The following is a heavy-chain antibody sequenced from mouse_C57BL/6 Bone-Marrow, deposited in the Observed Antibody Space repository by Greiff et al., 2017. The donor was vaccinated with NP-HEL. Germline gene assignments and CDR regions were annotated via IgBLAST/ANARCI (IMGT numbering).Heavy chain of an antibody. J-gene: IGHJ3*01. V-gene: IGHV1-50*01. CDR2: IDPSDSYT. CDR1: GYTFTSYW. CDR3: ARGCFWFAY. Sequence: QVQLQQPGAELVKPGASVKLSCKASGYTFTSYWMSWVKQRPGQGLEWIGEIDPSDSYTNSNQKFKGKVPLSADNSSSTAYMQLSSLTAEDSAFYYCARGCFWFAYWGQGTLITVSA.